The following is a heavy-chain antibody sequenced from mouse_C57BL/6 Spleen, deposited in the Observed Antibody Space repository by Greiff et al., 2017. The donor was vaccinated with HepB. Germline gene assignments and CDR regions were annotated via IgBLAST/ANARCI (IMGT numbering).Heavy chain of an antibody. D-gene: IGHD2-2*01. CDR1: GYTFTSYW. CDR2: IHPNSGST. CDR3: ARSLRSTMGTTDSWFAY. J-gene: IGHJ3*01. Sequence: QVQLQQSGAELVKPGASVKLSCKASGYTFTSYWMHWVKQRPGQGLEWIGMIHPNSGSTNYNEKVKSKATLTVDKSSNTAYMQLSSLTSEDSAVYYCARSLRSTMGTTDSWFAYWGQGTLVTVSA. V-gene: IGHV1-64*01.